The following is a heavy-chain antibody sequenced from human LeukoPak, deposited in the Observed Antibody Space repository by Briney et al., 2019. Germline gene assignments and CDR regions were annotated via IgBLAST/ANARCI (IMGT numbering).Heavy chain of an antibody. D-gene: IGHD2-2*01. CDR3: ARGDIEVVPAAPRPLYYYYGMDV. V-gene: IGHV1-69*13. J-gene: IGHJ6*02. CDR2: IIPIFGTA. CDR1: GGTFSSYA. Sequence: ASVKVSCKASGGTFSSYAISWVRQAPRQGLEWMGGIIPIFGTANYAQKFQGRVTITADESTSTAYMELSSLRSEDTAVYYCARGDIEVVPAAPRPLYYYYGMDVWGQGTTVTVSS.